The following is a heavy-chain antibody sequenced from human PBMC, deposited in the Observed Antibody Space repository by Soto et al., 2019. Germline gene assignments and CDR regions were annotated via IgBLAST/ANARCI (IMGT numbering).Heavy chain of an antibody. V-gene: IGHV1-69*13. CDR3: ARPDPTMVRGVIIEDYYYGMDV. CDR1: GGTFSSYA. D-gene: IGHD3-10*01. CDR2: IIPIFGTA. Sequence: SVKVSCKASGGTFSSYAISWVRQAPGQGLEWMGGIIPIFGTANYAQKFQGRVTITADESTSTAYMELSSLRSEDTAVYYCARPDPTMVRGVIIEDYYYGMDVWGQGTTVTLSS. J-gene: IGHJ6*02.